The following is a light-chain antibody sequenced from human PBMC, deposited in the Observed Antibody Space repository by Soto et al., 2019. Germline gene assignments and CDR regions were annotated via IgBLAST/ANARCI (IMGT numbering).Light chain of an antibody. V-gene: IGKV1-39*01. CDR2: AAS. Sequence: DIQMTQSASSLSANVGDRVTITCRASQSIGSFLNWYKQKPGKAPTLLIFAASTRESGVPSRFSGSGSGTEFTLTIPNLQPEDFAVYYCQQSYTSQWTFGQGTKVEIK. CDR1: QSIGSF. CDR3: QQSYTSQWT. J-gene: IGKJ1*01.